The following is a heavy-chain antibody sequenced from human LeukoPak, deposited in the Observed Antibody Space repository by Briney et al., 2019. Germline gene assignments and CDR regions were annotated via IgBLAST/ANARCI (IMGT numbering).Heavy chain of an antibody. CDR3: TRDATEGRSLMLY. Sequence: SVKVSCKSSGGTFSSHAISWIRQAHGPGLEWMGVIIPIYGTANYAQKFQGRVAITADESTSTAYMVLSSLRSEDTAVYYCTRDATEGRSLMLYGGQGTLVTVSS. CDR2: IIPIYGTA. D-gene: IGHD2-8*01. V-gene: IGHV1-69*13. CDR1: GGTFSSHA. J-gene: IGHJ4*02.